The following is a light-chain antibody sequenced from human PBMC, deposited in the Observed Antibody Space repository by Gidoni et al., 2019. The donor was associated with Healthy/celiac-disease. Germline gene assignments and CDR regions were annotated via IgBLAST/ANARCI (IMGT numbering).Light chain of an antibody. CDR2: WAS. CDR3: QQYYSTPPWT. J-gene: IGKJ2*02. V-gene: IGKV4-1*01. CDR1: QSVLYSSNNKNY. Sequence: DIVMTQSPDSLAVSLGERATINCKSRQSVLYSSNNKNYLAWYQQKPGQPPKLLLYWASTRESGVPDRFSGSGSGTDFTLTISSLQAEDVAVYYCQQYYSTPPWTFGQGTKLEIK.